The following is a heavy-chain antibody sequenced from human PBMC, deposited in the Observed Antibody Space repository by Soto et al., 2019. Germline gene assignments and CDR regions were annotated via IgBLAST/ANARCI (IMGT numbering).Heavy chain of an antibody. D-gene: IGHD6-19*01. V-gene: IGHV3-23*01. CDR1: GFNFKKFA. J-gene: IGHJ4*02. CDR3: AKADGQQWLIPHLDN. Sequence: EVQLLESGGGVVQPGGSLRLSCVASGFNFKKFAMAWVRQAAGEGLEWVSGISCCGGSASYADSVKGRFSIARDDSKNTGSLQFNSLRVEDTAQYYCAKADGQQWLIPHLDNWGQGTLVTVS. CDR2: ISCCGGSA.